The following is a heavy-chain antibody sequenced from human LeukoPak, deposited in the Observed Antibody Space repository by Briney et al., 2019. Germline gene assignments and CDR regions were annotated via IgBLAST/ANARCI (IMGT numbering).Heavy chain of an antibody. CDR1: GFTFSSYS. D-gene: IGHD6-13*01. Sequence: GGSLRLSCAASGFTFSSYSMNWVRQAPGKGLEWVSYISSASGSIYYADSVKGRFTISRDNAKNSLFLQMNSLRAEDTAVYCCAREGAAAGSGYYFDYWGQGTLVAVSS. CDR2: ISSASGSI. CDR3: AREGAAAGSGYYFDY. V-gene: IGHV3-48*04. J-gene: IGHJ4*02.